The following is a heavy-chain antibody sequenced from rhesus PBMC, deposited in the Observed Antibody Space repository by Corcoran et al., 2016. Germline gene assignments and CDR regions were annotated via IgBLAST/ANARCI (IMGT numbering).Heavy chain of an antibody. Sequence: QLQLQESGPGQVTPSETLSLTCAVSGGSISSNYWSWLRQPPGKGLEWIGRISGRGGSTDYNPSLKSRVTISTYTSKNQFSLKLSSVTAADTAVYYCARDETVAAYSGSYFDAFDFWGQGLRVTVSS. CDR2: ISGRGGST. CDR1: GGSISSNY. D-gene: IGHD1-44*02. V-gene: IGHV4-173*01. CDR3: ARDETVAAYSGSYFDAFDF. J-gene: IGHJ3*01.